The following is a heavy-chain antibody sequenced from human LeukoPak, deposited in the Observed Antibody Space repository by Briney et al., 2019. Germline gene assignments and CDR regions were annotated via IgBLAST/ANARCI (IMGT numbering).Heavy chain of an antibody. CDR1: GFTFSDYY. CDR2: ISSSGSTI. J-gene: IGHJ6*03. Sequence: PGGSLRLSCAASGFTFSDYYMSWIRQAPGKGLEWVSYISSSGSTIYYADSVKGRFTISRDNAKNTLYLQMNSLRAEDTAVYYCARVPGGNSYYYYMDVWGKGTTVTVSS. D-gene: IGHD2-15*01. V-gene: IGHV3-11*04. CDR3: ARVPGGNSYYYYMDV.